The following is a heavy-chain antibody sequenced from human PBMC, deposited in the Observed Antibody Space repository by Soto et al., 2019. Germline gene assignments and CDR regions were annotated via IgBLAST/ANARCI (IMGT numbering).Heavy chain of an antibody. Sequence: ASETLSLTCTVSGGSISSYYWSWIRQPPGKGLEWIGYIYYSGSTNYNPSLKSRVTISVDTSKNQFSLKLSSVTAADTAVYYCARANRIAAAGTSYYGMDVWGQGTTVTVSS. CDR2: IYYSGST. CDR3: ARANRIAAAGTSYYGMDV. V-gene: IGHV4-59*01. D-gene: IGHD6-13*01. J-gene: IGHJ6*02. CDR1: GGSISSYY.